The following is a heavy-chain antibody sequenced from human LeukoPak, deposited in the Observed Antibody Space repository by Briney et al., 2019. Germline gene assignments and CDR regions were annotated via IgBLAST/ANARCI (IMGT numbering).Heavy chain of an antibody. CDR2: IYYSGST. V-gene: IGHV4-59*08. Sequence: SETLSLTCTVSGGSISSYYWSWIRQPPGKGLEWIGYIYYSGSTNYNPSLKSRVTISVDTSKNQFSLKLSPVTAADTAVYYCARKVATTFDYWGQGTLVTVSS. CDR1: GGSISSYY. J-gene: IGHJ4*02. CDR3: ARKVATTFDY. D-gene: IGHD5-24*01.